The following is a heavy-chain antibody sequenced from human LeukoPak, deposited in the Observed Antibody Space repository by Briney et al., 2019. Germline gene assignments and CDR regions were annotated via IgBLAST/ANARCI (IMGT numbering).Heavy chain of an antibody. V-gene: IGHV3-74*01. J-gene: IGHJ5*02. D-gene: IGHD7-27*01. CDR2: INSDGSST. CDR1: GFTFSSYW. Sequence: GGSLRLSCAASGFTFSSYWMHWVRQAPGKGLVWVSRINSDGSSTSYADSVKGRFTISRDNAKNTLYLQMNSLGAEDTAVYYCARDRELGSEFDPWGQGTLVTVSS. CDR3: ARDRELGSEFDP.